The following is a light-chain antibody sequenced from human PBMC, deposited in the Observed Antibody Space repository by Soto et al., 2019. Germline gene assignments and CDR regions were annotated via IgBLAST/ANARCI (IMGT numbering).Light chain of an antibody. CDR3: QQYNNWPPYT. CDR2: GAS. CDR1: QSVSSN. V-gene: IGKV3-15*01. J-gene: IGKJ2*01. Sequence: EIVLTQSPGTLSLSPGDRATLSCRASQSVSSNLAWYQQKPGQAPRLLIYGASTRATGIPARFSGSGSGTEFTLTISSLQSEDFAVYYCQQYNNWPPYTFGQGTKVDIK.